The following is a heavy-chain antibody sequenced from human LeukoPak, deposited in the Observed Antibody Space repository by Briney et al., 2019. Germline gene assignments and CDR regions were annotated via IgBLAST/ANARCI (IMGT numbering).Heavy chain of an antibody. Sequence: GASVKVSCKASGYTFTSYGISWVRQAPGQGLEWMGWISAYNGNTNYAQKFQGRVTMTRDTSISTAYMELSRLRSDDTAVYYCARTNYDTGDAFDIWGQGTMVTVSS. CDR2: ISAYNGNT. J-gene: IGHJ3*02. D-gene: IGHD3-22*01. CDR3: ARTNYDTGDAFDI. V-gene: IGHV1-18*01. CDR1: GYTFTSYG.